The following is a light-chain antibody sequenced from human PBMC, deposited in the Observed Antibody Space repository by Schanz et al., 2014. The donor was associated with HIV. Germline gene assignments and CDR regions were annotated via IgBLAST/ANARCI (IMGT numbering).Light chain of an antibody. V-gene: IGKV3-15*01. CDR2: GAS. J-gene: IGKJ1*01. CDR1: QTVSNN. CDR3: QQYTTSPRT. Sequence: EIVMTQSPGTLSVSPGERATLSCRASQTVSNNLAWYQQKPGQAPRLLIYGASTRVTGIPARFSGSGSGTEFTLTISRLEPEDFAVYYCQQYTTSPRTFGQGTKVEIK.